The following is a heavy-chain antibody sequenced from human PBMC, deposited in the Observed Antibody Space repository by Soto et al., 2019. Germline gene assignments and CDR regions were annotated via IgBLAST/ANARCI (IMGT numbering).Heavy chain of an antibody. CDR2: ISNDAVPT. CDR1: GFTFTTYC. J-gene: IGHJ6*02. D-gene: IGHD1-26*01. V-gene: IGHV3-64*01. Sequence: EVQLVESGGGLVQPGGSLTLSCVASGFTFTTYCMHWVRQAPGKGLEYLSAISNDAVPTYYANSVKDRCTISRDNCKETVCLHMGSLGPEYRAVDYCAIGELHSDYQSYGMDVWGQGTTVTVSS. CDR3: AIGELHSDYQSYGMDV.